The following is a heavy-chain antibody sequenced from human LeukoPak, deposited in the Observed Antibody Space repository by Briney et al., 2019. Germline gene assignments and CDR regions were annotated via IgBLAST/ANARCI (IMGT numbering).Heavy chain of an antibody. V-gene: IGHV3-48*03. CDR3: SRSTAIGY. J-gene: IGHJ4*02. CDR1: GFTFSTYE. Sequence: PGASLTLSCAASGFTFSTYEMNWVRQAPGNGLEWVPYISSSGRTIYYADSVKGRFTISTDNAKNSLYLQMSSLRTEDTAVYYCSRSTAIGYWGQGTLVTVSS. CDR2: ISSSGRTI.